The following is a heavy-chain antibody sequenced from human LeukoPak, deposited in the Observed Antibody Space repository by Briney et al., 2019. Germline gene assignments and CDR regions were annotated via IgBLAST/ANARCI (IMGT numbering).Heavy chain of an antibody. J-gene: IGHJ5*02. Sequence: GGSLRLSCAASGFTSSSYAMSWVRQAPGKGLEWVSVISGSGTSTYYADSVKGRFTISRDNSKNTLYLQMNSLRAEDTAVYYCAKLLSGYCSRTSCLNWFDPWGQGTLVTVSS. V-gene: IGHV3-23*01. D-gene: IGHD2-2*01. CDR3: AKLLSGYCSRTSCLNWFDP. CDR2: ISGSGTST. CDR1: GFTSSSYA.